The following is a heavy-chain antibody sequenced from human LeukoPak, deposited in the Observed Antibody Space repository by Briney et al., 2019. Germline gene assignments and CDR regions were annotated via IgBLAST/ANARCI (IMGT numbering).Heavy chain of an antibody. D-gene: IGHD5-24*01. CDR1: GSSLRGSY. Sequence: SETLSLTCAVQGSSLRGSYWSWIGQPPGKGLQWIGQIDHSGSTHSIPSLKSRVTISLDTSQSQVSLKVNSVTAADTAVYFCARGGDGWYFDLWGRGTLVTVSS. CDR3: ARGGDGWYFDL. J-gene: IGHJ2*01. CDR2: IDHSGST. V-gene: IGHV4-34*01.